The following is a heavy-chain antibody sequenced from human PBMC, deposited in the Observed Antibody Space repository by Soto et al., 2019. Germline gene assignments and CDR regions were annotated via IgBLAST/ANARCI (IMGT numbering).Heavy chain of an antibody. V-gene: IGHV3-13*01. J-gene: IGHJ6*03. Sequence: EVQLVESGGGLVQPGGSLRLSCAASGFTFSSYAMHWVRQATGKGLEWVSAIGTAGDTYYPGSVKGRFTISRENAKNALYLQMNSLRAGDTAVYYCARAIWFGERYYYYYYYMDVWGKGTTVSVSS. D-gene: IGHD3-10*01. CDR3: ARAIWFGERYYYYYYYMDV. CDR2: IGTAGDT. CDR1: GFTFSSYA.